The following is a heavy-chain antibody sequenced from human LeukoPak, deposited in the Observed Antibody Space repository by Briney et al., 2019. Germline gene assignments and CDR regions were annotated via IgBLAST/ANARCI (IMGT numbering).Heavy chain of an antibody. D-gene: IGHD2/OR15-2a*01. CDR3: ARHSRAPWYFDL. CDR1: GGSISSSSYY. Sequence: PSETLSLTCTVSGGSISSSSYYWGWIRRPPGKGLEWIGSIYYSGSTYYNPSLKSRVTISVDTSKNQFSLKLSSVTAADTAIYYCARHSRAPWYFDLWGRGTLVTVSS. V-gene: IGHV4-39*01. CDR2: IYYSGST. J-gene: IGHJ2*01.